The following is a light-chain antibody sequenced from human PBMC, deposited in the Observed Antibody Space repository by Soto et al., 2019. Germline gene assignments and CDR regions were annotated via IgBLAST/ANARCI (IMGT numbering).Light chain of an antibody. J-gene: IGKJ5*01. CDR1: QSVSSW. CDR2: KAS. V-gene: IGKV1-5*03. Sequence: DIQMTQSPSTLSASVGDRVTITCRASQSVSSWLAWFQQKPGKAPKLLIYKASSLQSGVSSRFSGGGSGTEFTLTISSLQTDDFATYYCQQYYSYPITFGQGTRLEIK. CDR3: QQYYSYPIT.